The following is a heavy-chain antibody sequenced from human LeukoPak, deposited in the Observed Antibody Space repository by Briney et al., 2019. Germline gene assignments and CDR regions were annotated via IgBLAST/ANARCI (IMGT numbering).Heavy chain of an antibody. V-gene: IGHV4-59*01. Sequence: SETLSLTCTVSGGSISSYYWSWIRQSPGKGLEWIGYIYYSGSTNYNPSLKSRVTISVDTPKNQFSLKLSSVTAADTAVYYCARAPPTGTHANFDYWGQGTLVTVSS. CDR3: ARAPPTGTHANFDY. CDR1: GGSISSYY. CDR2: IYYSGST. D-gene: IGHD1-1*01. J-gene: IGHJ4*02.